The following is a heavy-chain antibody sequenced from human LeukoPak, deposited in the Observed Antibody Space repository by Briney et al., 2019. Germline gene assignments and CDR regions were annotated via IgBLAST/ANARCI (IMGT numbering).Heavy chain of an antibody. D-gene: IGHD1-1*01. CDR2: ISPSGGST. CDR3: ARHERRGYTFPDAFDI. CDR1: GYTFTSNY. J-gene: IGHJ3*02. V-gene: IGHV1-46*01. Sequence: ASVKVSCKAFGYTFTSNYMHWVRQAPGQGPEWMGVISPSGGSTTYAQKFQGRVTLTRDMSTSTDYLELSSLRSEDTAMYYCARHERRGYTFPDAFDIWGQGTMVTVSS.